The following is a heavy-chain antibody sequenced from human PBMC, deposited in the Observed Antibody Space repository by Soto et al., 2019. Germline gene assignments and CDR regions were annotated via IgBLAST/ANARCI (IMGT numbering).Heavy chain of an antibody. D-gene: IGHD2-2*01. CDR2: ISSDGSNK. J-gene: IGHJ6*02. V-gene: IGHV3-30-3*02. CDR1: NGYA. CDR3: AKSRIPGATLYYYYGLDL. Sequence: GGSLRLSCAAFNGYAMHWVRQAPGKGLEWVAVISSDGSNKFYADSVKGRFTLSRDISKNTMYLQTNSLRGEDTAVYYCAKSRIPGATLYYYYGLDLWDQGTTITVSS.